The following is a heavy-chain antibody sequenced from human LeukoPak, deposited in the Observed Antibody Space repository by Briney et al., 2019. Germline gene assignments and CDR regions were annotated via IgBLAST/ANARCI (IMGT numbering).Heavy chain of an antibody. D-gene: IGHD3-22*01. J-gene: IGHJ3*02. CDR1: GDSISTYY. CDR2: IHKSGST. Sequence: PSETLSLTCTVSGDSISTYYWSWIRQPAGKGLEWIGRIHKSGSTDYNPSLKSRVTMSLDTSKNQFSLKLTSVTAADTAVYYCARTDYYDSSVIYYYALDIWGQGTMVTVSS. CDR3: ARTDYYDSSVIYYYALDI. V-gene: IGHV4-4*07.